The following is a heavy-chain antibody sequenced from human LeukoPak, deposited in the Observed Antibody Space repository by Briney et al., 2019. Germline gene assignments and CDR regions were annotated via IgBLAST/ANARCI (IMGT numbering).Heavy chain of an antibody. CDR3: ARVGAGHYYFDY. J-gene: IGHJ4*02. CDR2: IYYSGST. CDR1: GGSVSSGSYY. Sequence: SETLSLTCTVSGGSVSSGSYYWSWIRQPPGKGLEWIGYIYYSGSTNYNPSLKSRVTISVDTSKNQFSLKPSSVTAADTAVYYCARVGAGHYYFDYWGQGTLVTVSS. D-gene: IGHD4/OR15-4a*01. V-gene: IGHV4-61*01.